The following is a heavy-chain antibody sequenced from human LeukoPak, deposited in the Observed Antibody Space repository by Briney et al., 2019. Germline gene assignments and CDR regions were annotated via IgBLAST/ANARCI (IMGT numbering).Heavy chain of an antibody. CDR3: ARRDGYCSSTSCYADYYYGMDV. Sequence: GEPLKISGKGFGYSFTSYWIGGVGQLPGKGLEWWGIIYLGDSDTRYRPSFQGQVPNTPDKSIGTAYLQGRSLKASDTAMYHCARRDGYCSSTSCYADYYYGMDVWGQGTTVTVSS. D-gene: IGHD2-2*01. CDR2: IYLGDSDT. J-gene: IGHJ6*02. V-gene: IGHV5-51*01. CDR1: GYSFTSYW.